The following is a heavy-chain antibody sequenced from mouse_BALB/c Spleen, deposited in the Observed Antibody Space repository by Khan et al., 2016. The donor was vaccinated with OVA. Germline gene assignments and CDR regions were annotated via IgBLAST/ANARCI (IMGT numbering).Heavy chain of an antibody. CDR2: ISYSGNT. Sequence: EVKLEVSGPGLVKPSQTLSLTCSVIGDSITSGYWNWTRKFPGNKLDYMGYISYSGNTFYNPSLKSRISLTRYTSKNQYYLQLNPATTDGTARDCCACELRGFAYWGRGTMGTVSA. CDR1: GDSITSGY. V-gene: IGHV3-8*02. CDR3: ACELRGFAY. D-gene: IGHD1-1*01. J-gene: IGHJ3*01.